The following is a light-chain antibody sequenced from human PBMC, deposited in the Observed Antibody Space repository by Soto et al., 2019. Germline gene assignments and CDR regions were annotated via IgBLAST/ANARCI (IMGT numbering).Light chain of an antibody. J-gene: IGKJ2*01. CDR1: QSVGSD. CDR2: GAS. Sequence: EIVMTQSPTTLSVSPGESVTLSCRASQSVGSDLAWYQQIPGQAPRLLIYGASTRATGIPARFSGSGSATECTLTISSLQSEDFAVYYCQQYNNWPPYTFGQGTKLEIK. CDR3: QQYNNWPPYT. V-gene: IGKV3-15*01.